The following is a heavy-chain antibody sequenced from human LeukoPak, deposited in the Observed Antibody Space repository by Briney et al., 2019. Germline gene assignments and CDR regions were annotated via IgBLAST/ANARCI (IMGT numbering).Heavy chain of an antibody. J-gene: IGHJ4*02. V-gene: IGHV3-48*03. CDR2: ISSSGSTI. D-gene: IGHD5-18*01. CDR3: AQIYTYGSSQFDY. CDR1: GFPFSHSA. Sequence: PGGSLRLSCAASGFPFSHSAMNWVCQAPGKGLEWVSYISSSGSTIYYADSVKGRFTISRDNAKNSLYLQMNSLRAEDTAVYYCAQIYTYGSSQFDYWGQGTLVTVSS.